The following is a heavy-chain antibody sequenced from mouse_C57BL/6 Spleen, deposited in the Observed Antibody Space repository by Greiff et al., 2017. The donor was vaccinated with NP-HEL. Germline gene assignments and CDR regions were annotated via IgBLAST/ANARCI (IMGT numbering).Heavy chain of an antibody. CDR2: ISSGGSYT. CDR1: GFTFSSYG. J-gene: IGHJ1*03. V-gene: IGHV5-6*01. Sequence: EVHLVESGGDLVKPGGSLKLSCAASGFTFSSYGMSWVRQTPDKRLEWVATISSGGSYTYYPDSVKGRFTISRDNAKNTLYLQMSSLKSEDTAMYYCARHRTMITTEYWYFDVWGTGTTVTVSS. CDR3: ARHRTMITTEYWYFDV. D-gene: IGHD2-4*01.